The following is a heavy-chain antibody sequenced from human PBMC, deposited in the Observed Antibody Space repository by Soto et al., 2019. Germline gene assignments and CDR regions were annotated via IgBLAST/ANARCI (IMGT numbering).Heavy chain of an antibody. V-gene: IGHV3-30-3*01. D-gene: IGHD5-18*01. CDR2: ISYDGSNK. J-gene: IGHJ4*02. Sequence: QVQLVESGGGVVQPGRSLRLSCAASGFTFSSYAMHWVRQAPGKGLEWVAVISYDGSNKYYAYSVKGRFTISRDNSKNTLYLQMNSLRAQDTAVYYCARDKDVDTALDYWGQGTLVTVSS. CDR1: GFTFSSYA. CDR3: ARDKDVDTALDY.